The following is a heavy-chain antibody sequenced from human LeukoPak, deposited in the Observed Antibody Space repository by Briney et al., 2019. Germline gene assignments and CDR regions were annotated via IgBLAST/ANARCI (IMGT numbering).Heavy chain of an antibody. CDR3: ASWPQGYSYGHGAFDT. Sequence: SVKVSCKTSGGTLSSYAISWVRQAPGQGLEWMGGIIPIFGTANYARKLQGRVTITADESTSTVYMELSSLRSEDTAVYYCASWPQGYSYGHGAFDTWGQGTMVTVSS. J-gene: IGHJ3*02. CDR1: GGTLSSYA. V-gene: IGHV1-69*13. D-gene: IGHD5-18*01. CDR2: IIPIFGTA.